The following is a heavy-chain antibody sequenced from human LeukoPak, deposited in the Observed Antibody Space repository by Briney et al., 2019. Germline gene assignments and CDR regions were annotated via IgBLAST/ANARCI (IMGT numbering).Heavy chain of an antibody. D-gene: IGHD4-17*01. CDR2: ISGSGGST. J-gene: IGHJ3*01. Sequence: GGSLRLSCAAPGFTFSSCAMSWVRQAPGKGLEWVSTISGSGGSTYYADSVKGRFTISKDNSKSTLFLQMNSLRAEDTAVYYCAKHRYSTVTSFYLDSFDVWGQGTVVTVSS. V-gene: IGHV3-23*01. CDR1: GFTFSSCA. CDR3: AKHRYSTVTSFYLDSFDV.